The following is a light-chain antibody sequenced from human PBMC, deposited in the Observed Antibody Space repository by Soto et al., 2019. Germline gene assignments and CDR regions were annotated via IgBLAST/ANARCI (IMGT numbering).Light chain of an antibody. Sequence: EIVLTQSPGTLSLSPGERATLACRASQSVSSSYLAWYQQKPGQAPRLLIYGASSRATGIPDRFSGSGSGTDFTLTISSLEPEDFAVYYCQQYGSSPLTFGPGTKVYIK. V-gene: IGKV3-20*01. CDR1: QSVSSSY. J-gene: IGKJ3*01. CDR2: GAS. CDR3: QQYGSSPLT.